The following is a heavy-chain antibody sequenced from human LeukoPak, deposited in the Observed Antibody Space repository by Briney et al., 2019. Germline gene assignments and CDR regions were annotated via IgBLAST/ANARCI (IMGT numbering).Heavy chain of an antibody. CDR2: ISGSGGST. V-gene: IGHV3-23*01. D-gene: IGHD1-26*01. CDR1: GFTFSSYA. Sequence: GGSLRLSCAASGFTFSSYAMSWVRQAPGKGLEWVSAISGSGGSTYYADSVKGRFTISRDNPKNTLYLQMNSLRAEDTAVYYCAKTGHGWELRYWGQGTLVTVSS. CDR3: AKTGHGWELRY. J-gene: IGHJ4*02.